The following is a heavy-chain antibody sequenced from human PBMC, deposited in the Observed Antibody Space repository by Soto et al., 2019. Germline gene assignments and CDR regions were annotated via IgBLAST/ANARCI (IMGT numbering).Heavy chain of an antibody. D-gene: IGHD2-2*01. CDR1: GYTFTSYA. CDR3: ARSKRVMVVVVPAAMHGWFDP. CDR2: INAGNGNT. V-gene: IGHV1-3*01. J-gene: IGHJ5*02. Sequence: QVQLVQSGAEVKKPGASVKVSCKASGYTFTSYAMHWVRQAPGQRLEWMGWINAGNGNTKYSQKFQGRVTITRDTSASTAYMELSSLRSEDTAVYYCARSKRVMVVVVPAAMHGWFDPWGQGTLVTVSS.